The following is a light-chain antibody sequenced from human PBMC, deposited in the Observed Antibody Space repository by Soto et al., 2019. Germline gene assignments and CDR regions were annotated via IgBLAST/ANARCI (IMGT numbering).Light chain of an antibody. CDR1: SSDVGGYNY. Sequence: QSALTQPRSVSGSPGQSVTISCTGTSSDVGGYNYVSWYQQHPGKAPKLMIYDVSKRPSGVPDRFSGSKSGNTASLTISGQQDEDEADYCCCSYAGSYVVFGGGTKLTVL. J-gene: IGLJ2*01. CDR3: CSYAGSYVV. V-gene: IGLV2-11*01. CDR2: DVS.